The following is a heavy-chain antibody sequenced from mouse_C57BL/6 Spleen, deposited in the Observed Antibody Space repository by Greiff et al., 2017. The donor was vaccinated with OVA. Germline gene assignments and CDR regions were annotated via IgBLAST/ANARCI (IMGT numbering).Heavy chain of an antibody. Sequence: EVHLVESGPGLVKPSQSLSLTCSVTGYSITSGYYWNWIRQFPGNKLEWMGYISYDGSNNYNPSLKNRISITRDTSKNQFFLKLNSVTTEDTATYYCAREGYYSNYLDYWGQGTTLTVSS. J-gene: IGHJ2*01. CDR2: ISYDGSN. CDR3: AREGYYSNYLDY. D-gene: IGHD2-12*01. CDR1: GYSITSGYY. V-gene: IGHV3-6*01.